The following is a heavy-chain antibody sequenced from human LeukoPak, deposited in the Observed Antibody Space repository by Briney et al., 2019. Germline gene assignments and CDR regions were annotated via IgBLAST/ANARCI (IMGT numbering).Heavy chain of an antibody. CDR2: INPSGGST. D-gene: IGHD6-13*01. CDR1: GYTFTSYY. Sequence: ASVKVSCKASGYTFTSYYLHWVRQVPGQGLEWMGIINPSGGSTSYAQKFQGRVTMTRDMSTSTVYMELSSLRSEDTAVYYCASSQQLFNWFDPWGQETLVTVSS. CDR3: ASSQQLFNWFDP. V-gene: IGHV1-46*01. J-gene: IGHJ5*02.